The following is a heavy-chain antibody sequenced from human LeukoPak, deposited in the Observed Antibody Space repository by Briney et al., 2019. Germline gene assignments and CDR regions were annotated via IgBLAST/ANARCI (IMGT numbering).Heavy chain of an antibody. CDR1: GYTFSSYW. CDR2: IKKDGSEK. V-gene: IGHV3-7*01. J-gene: IGHJ4*02. Sequence: GGSLRLSCAASGYTFSSYWMSWVREAPGKGLEWVANIKKDGSEKYYVDSVKGRFTISRDNAKNSLYLQMNSLRAEDTAVYYCARDLYRIVVVPHYFDYWGQGTLVTVSS. CDR3: ARDLYRIVVVPHYFDY. D-gene: IGHD3-22*01.